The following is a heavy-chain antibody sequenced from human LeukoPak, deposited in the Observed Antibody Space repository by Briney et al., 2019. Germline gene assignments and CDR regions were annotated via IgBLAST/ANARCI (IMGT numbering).Heavy chain of an antibody. CDR2: IIPILGIA. CDR1: GGTFSIYT. V-gene: IGHV1-69*02. Sequence: ASVKVSCKASGGTFSIYTISWVRQAPGQGLEWMGRIIPILGIANYAQKFQGRVTITADKSTSTAYMELSSLRSEDTAVYYCATGYCSSTSCLYFDYWGQGTLVTVSS. J-gene: IGHJ4*02. CDR3: ATGYCSSTSCLYFDY. D-gene: IGHD2-2*03.